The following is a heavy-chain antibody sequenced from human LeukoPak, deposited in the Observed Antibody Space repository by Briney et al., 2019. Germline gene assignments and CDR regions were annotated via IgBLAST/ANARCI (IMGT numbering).Heavy chain of an antibody. D-gene: IGHD5-18*01. CDR1: GFTFSDYY. CDR3: ARSRYSYGYPLFDY. Sequence: GGSLRLSCAASGFTFSDYYMSWIRQAPGKGLEWVSYISSSGSTIYYADSVKGRFTISRDNAKNSRYLQMNSLRAEDTAVYYCARSRYSYGYPLFDYWGQGTLVTVSS. CDR2: ISSSGSTI. J-gene: IGHJ4*02. V-gene: IGHV3-11*01.